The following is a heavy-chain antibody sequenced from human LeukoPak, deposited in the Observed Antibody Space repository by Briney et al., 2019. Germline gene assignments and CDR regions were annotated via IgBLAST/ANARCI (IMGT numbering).Heavy chain of an antibody. V-gene: IGHV3-23*01. CDR2: ISGSSDNT. CDR3: AKDPINWGSIYFDC. Sequence: PGGSLRLSCEASGFTFSNYAMSWVRQAPGKGLEWVSSISGSSDNTNYADSVKSRFTISRDNSKNILYLQMNSLTAEDTAVYWCAKDPINWGSIYFDCWGQGTLVTASS. D-gene: IGHD7-27*01. J-gene: IGHJ4*02. CDR1: GFTFSNYA.